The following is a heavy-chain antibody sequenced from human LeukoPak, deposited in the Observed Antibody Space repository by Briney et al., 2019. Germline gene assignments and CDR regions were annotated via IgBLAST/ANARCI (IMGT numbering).Heavy chain of an antibody. CDR1: GGSISGIGYF. CDR3: ARRVDTTRGYYYFYMDV. CDR2: IYDSGTK. J-gene: IGHJ6*03. V-gene: IGHV4-39*02. D-gene: IGHD5-18*01. Sequence: PSETLSLTCSVSGGSISGIGYFWDWFRQSPGKGLEWIGTIYDSGTKYYNPSLKSRVTISVDTSKNHLSLRLSSVTAADTAVYYCARRVDTTRGYYYFYMDVWGKGTTVTVSS.